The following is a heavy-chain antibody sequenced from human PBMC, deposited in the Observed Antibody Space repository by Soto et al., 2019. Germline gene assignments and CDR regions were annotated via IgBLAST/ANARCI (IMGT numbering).Heavy chain of an antibody. V-gene: IGHV3-33*01. CDR2: IWYDGSNK. CDR3: ARGQYYEFWSGTDV. CDR1: GFTFSSYG. D-gene: IGHD3-3*01. Sequence: QVQLVESGGGVVQPGRSLRLSCAASGFTFSSYGMHWVRQAPGKGLEWVAVIWYDGSNKYYADSVKGRFTISRDNSKNPLYLQMNSLRAEDPAVYYCARGQYYEFWSGTDVWGQGTTVTVS. J-gene: IGHJ6*02.